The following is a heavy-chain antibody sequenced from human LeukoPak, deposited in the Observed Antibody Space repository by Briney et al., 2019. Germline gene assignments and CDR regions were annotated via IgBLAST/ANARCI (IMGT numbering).Heavy chain of an antibody. CDR2: IYYSGST. Sequence: PSETLSLTCTVSGGSISSDYWSWIRQPPGKGLEWIGYIYYSGSTNYSPSLKSRVTISVDTSKNQFSLKLSSVTAADTAVYYCARRLGTYCSSTSCGGMDVWGQGTTVTVSS. D-gene: IGHD2-2*01. J-gene: IGHJ6*02. CDR1: GGSISSDY. CDR3: ARRLGTYCSSTSCGGMDV. V-gene: IGHV4-59*08.